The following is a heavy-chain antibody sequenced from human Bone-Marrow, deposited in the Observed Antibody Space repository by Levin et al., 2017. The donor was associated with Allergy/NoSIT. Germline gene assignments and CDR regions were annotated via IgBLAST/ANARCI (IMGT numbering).Heavy chain of an antibody. CDR1: GFTFSNYA. D-gene: IGHD2-2*01. V-gene: IGHV3-30*04. Sequence: GESLKISCEVSGFTFSNYALHWVRQAPGKGLEWVAGISFDGVNEYYADPVKGRFTVSRDNSKNTLYLQMHSLTGDDTATYYCARDTLATFLPDNWFDPWGQGTLVTVSS. J-gene: IGHJ5*02. CDR2: ISFDGVNE. CDR3: ARDTLATFLPDNWFDP.